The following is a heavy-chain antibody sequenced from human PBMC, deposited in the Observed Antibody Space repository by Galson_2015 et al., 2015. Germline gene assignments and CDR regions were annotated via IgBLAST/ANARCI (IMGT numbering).Heavy chain of an antibody. D-gene: IGHD1-1*01. CDR1: GFPFSSYT. J-gene: IGHJ4*02. Sequence: SLRLSCAASGFPFSSYTMNWVRQAPGKGLQWVSSISGRSTFIYYSDSVKGRFTISRDNAKNSLYLQMNSLRGDDTAVYYCTRQLEIGSGSPDSWGQGALVTVSS. V-gene: IGHV3-21*01. CDR2: ISGRSTFI. CDR3: TRQLEIGSGSPDS.